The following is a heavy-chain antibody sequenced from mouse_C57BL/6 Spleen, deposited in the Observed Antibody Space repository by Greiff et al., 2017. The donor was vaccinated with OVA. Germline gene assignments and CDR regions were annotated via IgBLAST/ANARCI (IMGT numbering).Heavy chain of an antibody. CDR2: IHPNSGST. Sequence: QVHVKQSGAELVKPGASVKLSCKASGYTFTSYWMHWVKQRPGQGLEWIGMIHPNSGSTNYNEKFKSKATLTVDKSSSTAYMQLSSLTSEDSAVYYCARLDYYGSRRYYAMDYWGQGTSVTVSS. D-gene: IGHD1-1*01. CDR1: GYTFTSYW. J-gene: IGHJ4*01. CDR3: ARLDYYGSRRYYAMDY. V-gene: IGHV1-64*01.